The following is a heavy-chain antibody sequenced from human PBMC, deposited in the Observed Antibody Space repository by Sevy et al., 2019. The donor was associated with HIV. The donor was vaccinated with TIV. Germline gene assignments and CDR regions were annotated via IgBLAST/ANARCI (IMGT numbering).Heavy chain of an antibody. Sequence: ASVKVSCKASGFTFASYDIYWVRQATGQGLEWMGWMKTNTGKTGFAQKFQGRVTMTRNTSITTASMGLSNLRYEDAAVYYCARVSGWYLRYGIDVWGQGTTVTVSS. CDR2: MKTNTGKT. J-gene: IGHJ6*02. V-gene: IGHV1-8*02. CDR1: GFTFASYD. CDR3: ARVSGWYLRYGIDV. D-gene: IGHD6-19*01.